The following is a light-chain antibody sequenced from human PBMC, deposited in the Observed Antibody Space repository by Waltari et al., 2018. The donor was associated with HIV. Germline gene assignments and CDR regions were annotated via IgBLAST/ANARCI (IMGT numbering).Light chain of an antibody. CDR1: NHNVDGHG. Sequence: QAGLTQPPSVSADLGQTATLTCTGDNHNVDGHGAAWLQQHQGHPPKLLSYRNNRRPSGVSDRFSASRSLNTASLTITGLQPEDEADYYCSVWDSSLDGQVFGPGTRVTVL. V-gene: IGLV10-54*01. J-gene: IGLJ1*01. CDR2: RNN. CDR3: SVWDSSLDGQV.